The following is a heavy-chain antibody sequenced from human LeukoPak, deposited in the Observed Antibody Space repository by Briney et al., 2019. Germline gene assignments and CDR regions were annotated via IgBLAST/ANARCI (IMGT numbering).Heavy chain of an antibody. CDR2: ISGSGGST. V-gene: IGHV3-23*01. CDR3: ARNIYASGSFYTFDI. J-gene: IGHJ3*02. D-gene: IGHD3-10*01. Sequence: PGGSLRLSCAASGFTFSSYGMSWVRQVPGKAPEWVSGISGSGGSTYSADSVKGRLTMSRDNSKNTLYLQMNTLRAEDTAVYYCARNIYASGSFYTFDIWGQGTKVTVSS. CDR1: GFTFSSYG.